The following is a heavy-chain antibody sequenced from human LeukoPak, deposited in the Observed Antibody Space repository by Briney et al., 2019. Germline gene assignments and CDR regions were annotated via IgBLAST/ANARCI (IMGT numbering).Heavy chain of an antibody. D-gene: IGHD6-13*01. CDR1: GGTFSSYA. V-gene: IGHV1-69*04. J-gene: IGHJ6*03. CDR3: ARGGVSSSWYYYYYMDV. CDR2: IIPILGIA. Sequence: GASVKVSCKASGGTFSSYAISWVRQAPGQGLEWMGRIIPILGIANYAQKLQGRVTMTTDTSTSTAYMELRSLRSDDTAVYYCARGGVSSSWYYYYYMDVWGKGTTVTVSS.